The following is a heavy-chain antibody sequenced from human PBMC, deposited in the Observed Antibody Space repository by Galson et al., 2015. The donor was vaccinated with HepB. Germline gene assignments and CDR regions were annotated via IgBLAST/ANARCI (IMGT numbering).Heavy chain of an antibody. V-gene: IGHV1-46*01. J-gene: IGHJ4*02. CDR2: IFAGGGST. CDR1: GYTLTNYH. D-gene: IGHD2-15*01. CDR3: ARETPDTYYFDY. Sequence: SVKVSCKASGYTLTNYHVHWVRQAPGQGPEWTGKIFAGGGSTGYAERFQGRVTLTRDSSTSTLYMEVSSLRSDDTAVYYCARETPDTYYFDYWGQGTLVTVSS.